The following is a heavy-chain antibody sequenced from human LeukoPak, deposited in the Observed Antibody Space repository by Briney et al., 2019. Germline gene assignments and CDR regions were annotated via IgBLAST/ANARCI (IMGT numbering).Heavy chain of an antibody. J-gene: IGHJ4*02. CDR1: GFTLSNFW. CDR3: ARGRGIAL. V-gene: IGHV3-7*01. Sequence: GESLRLSCATSGFTLSNFWMNWVRQAPGKGLEWAANIEDDGNKKNYVDSVKGRFTISGDNVKNSIYLQMNSLRADDTAVYYCARGRGIALWGQGTLVTVSS. CDR2: IEDDGNKK. D-gene: IGHD6-13*01.